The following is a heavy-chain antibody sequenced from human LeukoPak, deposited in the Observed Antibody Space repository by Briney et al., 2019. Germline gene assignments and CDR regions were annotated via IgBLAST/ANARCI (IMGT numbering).Heavy chain of an antibody. Sequence: PGGSLRLSCATSGFTFSTFWMHWVRQAPGKGLVWVSRINHDGSSTNYADSVKGRFTISRDNSKNTLYLQMNSLRAEDTAVYYCARVEGSLYYYYYMDVWGKGTTVTISS. CDR3: ARVEGSLYYYYYMDV. CDR2: INHDGSST. D-gene: IGHD2-15*01. CDR1: GFTFSTFW. V-gene: IGHV3-74*01. J-gene: IGHJ6*03.